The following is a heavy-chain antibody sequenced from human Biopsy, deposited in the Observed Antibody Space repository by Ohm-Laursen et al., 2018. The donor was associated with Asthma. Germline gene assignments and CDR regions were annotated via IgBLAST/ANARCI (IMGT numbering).Heavy chain of an antibody. CDR3: ARGYSTSWYFGY. Sequence: SLRLSCTASGLAVSRDHMFWVRQAPGKGLEWVAYISSRGSNLYYADSVKGRFTISRDNPKKSVYLQLDSLRVEDTAVYYCARGYSTSWYFGYWGQGTVVTVSS. J-gene: IGHJ4*02. CDR1: GLAVSRDH. V-gene: IGHV3-48*03. D-gene: IGHD6-13*01. CDR2: ISSRGSNL.